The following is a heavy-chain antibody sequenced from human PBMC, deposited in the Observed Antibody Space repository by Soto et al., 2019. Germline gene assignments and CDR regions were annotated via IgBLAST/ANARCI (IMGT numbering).Heavy chain of an antibody. V-gene: IGHV3-23*01. J-gene: IGHJ4*02. D-gene: IGHD2-15*01. CDR2: ISGSGGST. CDR3: AKDLGYCSGGSCYSLSKRPSLDY. CDR1: GFTFSSYA. Sequence: GGSLRLSCAASGFTFSSYAMSWVRQAPGKGLEWVSAISGSGGSTYYADSVKGRFTISRDNSKNTLYLQMNSLRAEDTAVYYCAKDLGYCSGGSCYSLSKRPSLDYWGQGTLVTVSS.